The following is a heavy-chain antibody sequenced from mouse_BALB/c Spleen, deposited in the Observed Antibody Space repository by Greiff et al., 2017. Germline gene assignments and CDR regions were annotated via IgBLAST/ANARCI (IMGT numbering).Heavy chain of an antibody. CDR1: GYTFTSYV. V-gene: IGHV1-14*01. Sequence: EVQLQQSGPELVKPGASVTMSCKASGYTFTSYVMHWVQQKPGQGLEWIGYINPYNDGTKYNEKFKGKATLTSDKSSSTAYMELSNLTSEDSAVYYCARQDLYGSSPFDYWGQGTTLTVAS. CDR2: INPYNDGT. D-gene: IGHD1-1*01. CDR3: ARQDLYGSSPFDY. J-gene: IGHJ2*01.